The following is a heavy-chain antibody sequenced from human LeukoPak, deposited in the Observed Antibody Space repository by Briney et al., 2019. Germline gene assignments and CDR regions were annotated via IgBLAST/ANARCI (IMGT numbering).Heavy chain of an antibody. V-gene: IGHV3-23*01. CDR3: AKDPHYYGSGSFDY. D-gene: IGHD3-10*01. Sequence: GGSLRLSCAASGFTFSSYAMSWVRQAPGKGLKWVSAISGSGGSTYYADSVKGRFTISRDNSKNTLYLQMNSLRAEDTAVYYCAKDPHYYGSGSFDYWGQGTLVTVSS. CDR2: ISGSGGST. J-gene: IGHJ4*02. CDR1: GFTFSSYA.